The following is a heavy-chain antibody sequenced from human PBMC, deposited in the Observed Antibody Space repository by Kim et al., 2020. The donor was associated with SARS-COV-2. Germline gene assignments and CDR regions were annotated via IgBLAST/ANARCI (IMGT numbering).Heavy chain of an antibody. CDR1: GFTFSDYY. Sequence: GGSLRLSCAASGFTFSDYYMSWIRQAPGKGLEWVSYISSSSSYTNYADSVKGRFTISRDNAKNSLYLQMNSLRAEDTVVYYCAGTTGYSTPRGAFDIWGQGTMVTVSS. V-gene: IGHV3-11*06. J-gene: IGHJ3*02. D-gene: IGHD6-13*01. CDR3: AGTTGYSTPRGAFDI. CDR2: ISSSSSYT.